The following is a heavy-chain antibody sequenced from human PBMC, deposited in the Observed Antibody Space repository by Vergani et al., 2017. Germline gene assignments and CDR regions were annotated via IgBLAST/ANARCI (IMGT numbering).Heavy chain of an antibody. J-gene: IGHJ5*02. V-gene: IGHV4-34*01. D-gene: IGHD6-6*01. CDR2: INHSGST. Sequence: QVQLQQWGAGLLKPSETLSLTCAVYGGSFSGYYWSWIRQPPGKGLEWIGEINHSGSTNYNPSLKSRVTISVDTSKNQFSLKLSSVTAAHTAVYYCARGRIAARNSWFDPWGQGTLVTVSS. CDR3: ARGRIAARNSWFDP. CDR1: GGSFSGYY.